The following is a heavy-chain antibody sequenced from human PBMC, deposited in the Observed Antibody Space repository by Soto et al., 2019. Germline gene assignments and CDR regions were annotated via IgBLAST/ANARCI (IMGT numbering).Heavy chain of an antibody. V-gene: IGHV4-34*01. CDR3: ARGLGAARFRFDY. CDR2: INHSGST. D-gene: IGHD1-26*01. J-gene: IGHJ4*02. Sequence: PSETLSLTCAIYGGSFSGYYWSWIRQPPGKGLEWIGEINHSGSTNYNPSLKSRVTISVDTSKNQFSLKLSSVTAADTAVYYCARGLGAARFRFDYWGQGTLVTVSS. CDR1: GGSFSGYY.